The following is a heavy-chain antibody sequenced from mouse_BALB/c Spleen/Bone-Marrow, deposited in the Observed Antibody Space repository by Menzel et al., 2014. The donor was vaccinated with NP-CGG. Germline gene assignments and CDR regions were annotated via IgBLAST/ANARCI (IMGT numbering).Heavy chain of an antibody. CDR3: AREVVATDFFDY. V-gene: IGHV1-14*01. J-gene: IGHJ2*01. CDR2: MNPFNDGT. Sequence: EVQLQQSGPELVKPGASVKMSCKASRYTFTSYVFHWVKQTPGQGLEWIGFMNPFNDGTKYNEKFKGKATLTSDKSSSTAYMELSSLTSEDSAVYYCAREVVATDFFDYWGQGTTLTVSS. CDR1: RYTFTSYV. D-gene: IGHD1-1*01.